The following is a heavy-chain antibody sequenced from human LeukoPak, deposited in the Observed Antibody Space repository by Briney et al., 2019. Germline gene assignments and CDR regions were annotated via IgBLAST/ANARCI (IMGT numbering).Heavy chain of an antibody. D-gene: IGHD5-12*01. V-gene: IGHV3-48*03. CDR3: ATGGLRIY. J-gene: IGHJ4*02. Sequence: GGSPSLSCVASGFTFSSYEINWVRQTPGKGLEWVSYISSSGSTIYYAASVKGRFTVSRDNAKNSLFLQMNSLRAEDTAIYYCATGGLRIYWGQGNLVSVSS. CDR1: GFTFSSYE. CDR2: ISSSGSTI.